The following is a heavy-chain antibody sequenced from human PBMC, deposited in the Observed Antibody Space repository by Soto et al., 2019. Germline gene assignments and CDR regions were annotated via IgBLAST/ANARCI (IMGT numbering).Heavy chain of an antibody. V-gene: IGHV4-31*03. CDR1: GGSISRGVYY. CDR3: ASSSGGSADYVDY. Sequence: PWETLSLTCTVSGGSISRGVYYWSWIRQHPGKGLEWIGNIYFTGSTSYNPSLKSRLTISVDTSKKQFSLRLSSVTAADTAVYYCASSSGGSADYVDYWGQGTLVTVSS. D-gene: IGHD2-8*02. CDR2: IYFTGST. J-gene: IGHJ4*02.